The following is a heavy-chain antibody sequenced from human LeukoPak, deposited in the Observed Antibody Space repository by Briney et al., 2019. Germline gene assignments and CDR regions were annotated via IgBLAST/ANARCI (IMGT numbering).Heavy chain of an antibody. CDR2: ISGSGGST. J-gene: IGHJ4*02. D-gene: IGHD6-13*01. CDR3: AKDRAAAGTLFDY. CDR1: GFTFSSYA. Sequence: GGSLRLSCAASGFTFSSYAMSWVRQAPGKGQEWVSAISGSGGSTYYADSVKGRFTISRDNSKNTLYLQMNSLRAEDTAVYYCAKDRAAAGTLFDYWGQGTLVTVSS. V-gene: IGHV3-23*01.